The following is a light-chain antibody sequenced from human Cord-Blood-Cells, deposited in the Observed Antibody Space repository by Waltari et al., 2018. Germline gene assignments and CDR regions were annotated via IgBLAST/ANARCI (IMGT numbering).Light chain of an antibody. Sequence: DIQMPQSPSSLSASVGDRVTITCRASQSISSYLNWYQQKPGKAPKLLIYAASSLQSGVPSRVSGSGSGTDFTLTISSLQPEDFATYYCQQSDSTPYTFGQGTKLEIK. V-gene: IGKV1-39*01. CDR2: AAS. J-gene: IGKJ2*01. CDR3: QQSDSTPYT. CDR1: QSISSY.